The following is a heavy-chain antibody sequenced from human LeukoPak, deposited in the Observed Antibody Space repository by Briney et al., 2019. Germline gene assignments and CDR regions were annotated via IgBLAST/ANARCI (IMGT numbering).Heavy chain of an antibody. CDR3: TGNYYGSGSYADFDY. CDR2: INSDGSTT. V-gene: IGHV3-74*01. D-gene: IGHD3-10*01. Sequence: GGSLRLSCAASGFSFSSYWMHWVRQAPGKGLVWVSRINSDGSTTIYADSVKGRFTISRDNAKNTLYLQMNSLRVEDTAVYYCTGNYYGSGSYADFDYWGQGTLVTVSS. J-gene: IGHJ4*02. CDR1: GFSFSSYW.